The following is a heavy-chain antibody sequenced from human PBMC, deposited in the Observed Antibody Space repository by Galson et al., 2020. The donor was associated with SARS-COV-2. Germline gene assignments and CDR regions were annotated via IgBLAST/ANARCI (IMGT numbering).Heavy chain of an antibody. J-gene: IGHJ6*02. V-gene: IGHV2-5*02. CDR1: GFSLTTGGVG. Sequence: SGPTLVKPTQTLTLTCTVSGFSLTTGGVGVGWIRQPPGKALECLALIYWDDDKRYSPSLNSRLTITKDTSKNQVVLTMTNMDPVDTATYYCAHFIVLLGYCTNGVCPRTYYYGMDVWGQGTTGTVSS. D-gene: IGHD2-8*01. CDR2: IYWDDDK. CDR3: AHFIVLLGYCTNGVCPRTYYYGMDV.